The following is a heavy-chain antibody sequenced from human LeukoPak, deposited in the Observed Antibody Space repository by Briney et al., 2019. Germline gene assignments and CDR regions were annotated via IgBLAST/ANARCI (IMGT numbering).Heavy chain of an antibody. Sequence: PSQTLSLTCTVSGGSISSGSYYWSWIRQPAGKGLEWIGRIYTSGSTNYNPSLKSRVTISVDTSKSQFSLKLSSVTAADTAVYYCARGGTMVRGAPVLFDPWGQGTLVTVSS. D-gene: IGHD3-10*01. CDR3: ARGGTMVRGAPVLFDP. J-gene: IGHJ5*02. CDR1: GGSISSGSYY. CDR2: IYTSGST. V-gene: IGHV4-61*02.